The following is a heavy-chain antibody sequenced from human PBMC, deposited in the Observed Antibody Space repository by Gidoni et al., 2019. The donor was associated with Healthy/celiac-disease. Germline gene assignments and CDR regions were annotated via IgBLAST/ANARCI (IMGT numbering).Heavy chain of an antibody. CDR1: GGSISRGSSY. CDR3: ARDLRYYYGSGSYSTLFDY. Sequence: QVQLQESGPGLVKPSQTLSLTCTVSGGSISRGSSYWSWIRQPAGKGLEWIGRIYTSGSTNYNPSLKSRVTISVDTSKNQFSLKLSSVTAADTAVYYCARDLRYYYGSGSYSTLFDYWGQGTLVTVSS. D-gene: IGHD3-10*01. V-gene: IGHV4-61*02. CDR2: IYTSGST. J-gene: IGHJ4*02.